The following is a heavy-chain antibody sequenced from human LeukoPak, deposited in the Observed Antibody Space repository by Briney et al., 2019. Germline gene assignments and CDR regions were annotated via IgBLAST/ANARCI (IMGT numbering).Heavy chain of an antibody. V-gene: IGHV4-34*01. Sequence: SETLSLTCAVYGGSFSGYYWSWIRQPPGKGLEWIGEINHSGSTNYNPSLKSRVTISVDTSKNQFSLKLSSVTAADTAVYYCARLGFGSDYWGQGTLVTVSS. D-gene: IGHD3-16*01. CDR3: ARLGFGSDY. CDR2: INHSGST. CDR1: GGSFSGYY. J-gene: IGHJ4*02.